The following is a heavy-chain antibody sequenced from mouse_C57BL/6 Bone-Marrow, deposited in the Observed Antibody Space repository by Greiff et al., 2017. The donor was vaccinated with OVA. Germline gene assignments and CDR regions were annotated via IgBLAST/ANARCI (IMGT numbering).Heavy chain of an antibody. J-gene: IGHJ3*01. CDR2: INPSSGYT. D-gene: IGHD2-4*01. Sequence: QVQLQQSGAELARPGASVKMSCKASGYTFTSYTMHWVKQRPGQGLEWIGYINPSSGYTKYNQKFKDKATLTADKSSSTAYMQLSSLTSEDSAVYYCANYDEGFAYWGQGTLVTVSA. V-gene: IGHV1-4*01. CDR1: GYTFTSYT. CDR3: ANYDEGFAY.